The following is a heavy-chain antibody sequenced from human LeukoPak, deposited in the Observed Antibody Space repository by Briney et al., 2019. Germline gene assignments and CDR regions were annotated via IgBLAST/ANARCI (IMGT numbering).Heavy chain of an antibody. V-gene: IGHV3-30-3*01. J-gene: IGHJ6*04. Sequence: GGSLRLSCAASGFTFSSYAMHWVRQAPGKGLEWVAVISYDGSNKYYADSVKGRFTISRDNSKNTLYLQMNSLRAEDTAVYYCARDRSSGWYVYYYGMDVWGKGTTVTVSS. CDR2: ISYDGSNK. CDR3: ARDRSSGWYVYYYGMDV. D-gene: IGHD6-19*01. CDR1: GFTFSSYA.